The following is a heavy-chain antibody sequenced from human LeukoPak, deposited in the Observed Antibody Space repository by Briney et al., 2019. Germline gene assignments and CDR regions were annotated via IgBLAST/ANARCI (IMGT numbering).Heavy chain of an antibody. CDR1: GFLLTTNGVG. J-gene: IGHJ5*02. V-gene: IGHV2-5*01. CDR2: IYWNDDK. CDR3: ARQISGWQINWFDP. D-gene: IGHD6-19*01. Sequence: SGPTLVKPTQTLTLTCTFSGFLLTTNGVGVGWIRQPPGKAPEWLALIYWNDDKRYSPSLKSRLTITKDTSKNQVVLTMTNMDPVDTGTYYCARQISGWQINWFDPWGQGTLVTVSS.